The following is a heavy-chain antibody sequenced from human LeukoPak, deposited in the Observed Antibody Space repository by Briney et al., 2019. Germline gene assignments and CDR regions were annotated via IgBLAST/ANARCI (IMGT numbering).Heavy chain of an antibody. CDR1: GFTFSNYA. V-gene: IGHV3-30*01. CDR2: ISDDGINK. Sequence: GRSLRLSCAGSGFTFSNYAIHWVRQAPGKGPYWVAVISDDGINKYYADSVKGRFIISRDNSKNTLYLQMNSLRGEDMAVYYCARERIATTGTGWFDPWGQGTLVTVSS. CDR3: ARERIATTGTGWFDP. D-gene: IGHD6-13*01. J-gene: IGHJ5*02.